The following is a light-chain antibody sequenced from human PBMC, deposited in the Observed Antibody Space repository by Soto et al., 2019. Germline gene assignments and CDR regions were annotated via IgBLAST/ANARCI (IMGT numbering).Light chain of an antibody. CDR2: GGS. CDR3: RQYGSSPSYT. J-gene: IGKJ2*01. Sequence: EIVLTQSPGTLSLSPGERATLSCRASQSVSSSSYFAWYQQKPGQAPRLLIYGGSSRATGIPDRFSGSGSETDFTLPIIRLETEDFAVYYCRQYGSSPSYTFGQRNKLEIK. CDR1: QSVSSSSY. V-gene: IGKV3-20*01.